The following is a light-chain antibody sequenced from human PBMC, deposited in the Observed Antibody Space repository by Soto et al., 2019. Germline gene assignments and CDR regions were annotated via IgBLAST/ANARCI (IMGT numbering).Light chain of an antibody. V-gene: IGLV2-14*01. CDR1: NSDVGAHNY. CDR2: DVS. Sequence: QSALTQPASVSGSPGQSITISCTGTNSDVGAHNYVSWYQQHPGKAPKLIIYDVSNRPSGVSDRFSGSKSGNTASLTIAGLQAEDEADYYCSSYTTGTSVVFGGGTKLTVL. J-gene: IGLJ2*01. CDR3: SSYTTGTSVV.